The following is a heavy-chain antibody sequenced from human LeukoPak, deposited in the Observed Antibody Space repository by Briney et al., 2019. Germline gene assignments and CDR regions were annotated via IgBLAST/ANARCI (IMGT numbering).Heavy chain of an antibody. Sequence: PGGSLRLSCAASGFTFSSYAMHWVRQAPGKGLEWVAVILYDGSNKYYADSVKGRFTISRDNSKNTLYLQMNSLRAEDTAVYYCARDRQLWPPGFDYWGQGTLVTVSS. CDR3: ARDRQLWPPGFDY. D-gene: IGHD5-18*01. V-gene: IGHV3-30*04. J-gene: IGHJ4*02. CDR2: ILYDGSNK. CDR1: GFTFSSYA.